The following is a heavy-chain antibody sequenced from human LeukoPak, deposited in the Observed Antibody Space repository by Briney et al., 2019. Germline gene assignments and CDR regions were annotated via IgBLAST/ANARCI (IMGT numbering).Heavy chain of an antibody. CDR1: GFTFSNYW. D-gene: IGHD5-24*01. Sequence: GRSLRLSCAASGFTFSNYWMHWVRQAPGQGLVWVSRISSDGSSTTYADSVQGRFTISRDNAKNTLYLQMNSLRAEDTALYFCVRGGYNGFDYWGQGTQVTVS. CDR2: ISSDGSST. V-gene: IGHV3-74*01. CDR3: VRGGYNGFDY. J-gene: IGHJ4*02.